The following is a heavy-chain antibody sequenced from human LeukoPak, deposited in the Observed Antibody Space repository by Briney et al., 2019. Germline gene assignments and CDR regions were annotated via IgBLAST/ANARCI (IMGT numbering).Heavy chain of an antibody. V-gene: IGHV3-23*01. D-gene: IGHD2-2*01. J-gene: IGHJ3*02. CDR1: GFTFSSYA. CDR2: ISNSGGGT. Sequence: GGSLRLSCAASGFTFSSYAMSWVRQAPGKGLEWVSGISNSGGGTYYADSVRGRFTISRDNSKNTLFLQMNSLRAEDTAVYYCAKAGCSSNTCYDAFDIWGQGTMVTVSS. CDR3: AKAGCSSNTCYDAFDI.